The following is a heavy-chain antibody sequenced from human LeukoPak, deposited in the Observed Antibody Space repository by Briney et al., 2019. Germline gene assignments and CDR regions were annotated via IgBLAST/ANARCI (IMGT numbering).Heavy chain of an antibody. V-gene: IGHV4-34*01. CDR3: ARVRAAPPGY. Sequence: PGGSLRLSCAASGFTFSSYAMSWVRQAPGKGLEWVGEINHSGSTNYNPSLKSRVTISVDTSKNQFSLKLSSVTAADTAVYYCARVRAAPPGYWGQGTPVTVSS. D-gene: IGHD6-6*01. CDR1: GFTFSSYA. J-gene: IGHJ4*02. CDR2: INHSGST.